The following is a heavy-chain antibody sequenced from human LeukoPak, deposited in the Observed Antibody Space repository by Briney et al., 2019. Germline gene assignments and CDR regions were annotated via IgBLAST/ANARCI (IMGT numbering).Heavy chain of an antibody. CDR2: IYYSGST. V-gene: IGHV4-59*01. Sequence: SETLSLTRTVSGGSISSYYWSWIRQPPGKGLEWIGYIYYSGSTNYNPSLKSRVTISVDTSKNQFSLKLSSVTAADTAVYYCARGSSGWADAFDIWGQGTMVTVSS. CDR1: GGSISSYY. CDR3: ARGSSGWADAFDI. D-gene: IGHD6-19*01. J-gene: IGHJ3*02.